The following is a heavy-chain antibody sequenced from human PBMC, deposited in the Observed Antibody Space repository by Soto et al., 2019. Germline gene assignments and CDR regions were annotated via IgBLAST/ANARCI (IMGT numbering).Heavy chain of an antibody. D-gene: IGHD6-19*01. V-gene: IGHV3-23*01. J-gene: IGHJ4*02. Sequence: GSLRLSCAASGFTFSSHAMGWVRQAPGKGLEWVSAIGGSGGSTYYADSVKGRFTISRDNSKNTLYLQMDSLRAEDTAVYCCTKTAEAVAGTVYGYWGQGTLVTVSS. CDR2: IGGSGGST. CDR1: GFTFSSHA. CDR3: TKTAEAVAGTVYGY.